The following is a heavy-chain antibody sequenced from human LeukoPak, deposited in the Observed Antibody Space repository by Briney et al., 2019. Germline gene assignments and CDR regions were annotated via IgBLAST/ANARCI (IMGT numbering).Heavy chain of an antibody. CDR2: IYHTGNT. CDR1: GYFISSGYH. J-gene: IGHJ6*03. V-gene: IGHV4-38-2*01. Sequence: PSETLSLTCAVSGYFISSGYHWGWIRQPPGKGLEWIGAIYHTGNTYYNPSLMSRVTMSVDTSNNQFSLRLSSVTAAETAVYYCVRLEGYSYYDMDVWGEGTTVTVSS. CDR3: VRLEGYSYYDMDV.